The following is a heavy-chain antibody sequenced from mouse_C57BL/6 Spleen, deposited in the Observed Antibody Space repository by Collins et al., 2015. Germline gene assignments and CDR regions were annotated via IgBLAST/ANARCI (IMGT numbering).Heavy chain of an antibody. CDR3: ARSGYDYGDYYAMDY. V-gene: IGHV1-64*01. Sequence: WVHWVKQRPGQGLEWIGMIHPNSGSTNYNEKFKSKATLTVDKSSSTAYMQLSSLTSEDSAVYYCARSGYDYGDYYAMDYWGQGTSVTVSS. CDR1: W. CDR2: IHPNSGST. J-gene: IGHJ4*01. D-gene: IGHD2-4*01.